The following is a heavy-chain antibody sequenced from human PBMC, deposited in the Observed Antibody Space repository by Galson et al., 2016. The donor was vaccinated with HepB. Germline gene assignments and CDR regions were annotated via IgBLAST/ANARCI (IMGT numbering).Heavy chain of an antibody. J-gene: IGHJ3*01. CDR3: ARDGPGNSDPTGHDEFDL. Sequence: SLRLSCAASEFTFDFNNYTIHWVRQAPGKGLEWVSSITGGGTYINYADSVKGRFSISRDNAKNSAFLQMDSLRAEDTALYFCARDGPGNSDPTGHDEFDLWGQGTMVSVSS. CDR2: ITGGGTYI. V-gene: IGHV3-21*01. CDR1: EFTFDFNNYT. D-gene: IGHD1-7*01.